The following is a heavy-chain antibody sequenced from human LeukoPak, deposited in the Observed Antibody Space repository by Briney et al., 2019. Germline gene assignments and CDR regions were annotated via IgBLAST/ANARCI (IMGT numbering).Heavy chain of an antibody. CDR1: GFTFSTSN. CDR3: ASWSGSSVLDY. CDR2: ITPGGSNM. D-gene: IGHD3-3*01. Sequence: GGSLRLSCAASGFTFSTSNMNWVRQTPEKGLEWVSTITPGGSNMYYHDSVKGRFTISRDNAKNLLFLQMNSLRAEDTAVYYCASWSGSSVLDYRGQGTLVTVSS. J-gene: IGHJ4*02. V-gene: IGHV3-21*01.